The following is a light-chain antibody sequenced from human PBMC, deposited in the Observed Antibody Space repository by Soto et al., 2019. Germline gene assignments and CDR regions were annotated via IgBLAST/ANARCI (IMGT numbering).Light chain of an antibody. Sequence: QSVLTQPPSVSGAPGQRVTISCTGSSSNIGAGYDVHWYQQVPGTAPKLVIFSNRSRPSGIPDRFSGSKSGTSASLAITGLQAEAEGDYYCQSYDSSLSVVFGGGTKLTVL. CDR2: SNR. V-gene: IGLV1-40*01. CDR3: QSYDSSLSVV. J-gene: IGLJ3*02. CDR1: SSNIGAGYD.